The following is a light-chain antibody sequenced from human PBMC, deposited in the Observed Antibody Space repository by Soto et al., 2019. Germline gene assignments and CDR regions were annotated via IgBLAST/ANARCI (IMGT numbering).Light chain of an antibody. V-gene: IGLV2-23*03. CDR3: CSYTGSSTFWV. Sequence: QSVLTQPASVSGSPGQSITISCTGTSSDVGSYNLVSWYQQRPGKAPKLMIYEGSQRPSGVSSRFSGSKSGNTASLTISGLQAEDEADYYCCSYTGSSTFWVFGGGTKLTVL. CDR1: SSDVGSYNL. J-gene: IGLJ3*02. CDR2: EGS.